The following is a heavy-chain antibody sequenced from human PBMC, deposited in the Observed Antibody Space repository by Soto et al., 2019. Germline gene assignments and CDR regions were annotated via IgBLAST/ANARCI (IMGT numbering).Heavy chain of an antibody. Sequence: SETLSLTCTVSGGSITSSYWSWIRRPPGKGLEWIAYIYDTGISGYTPSTSYNPSLKSRVTMSVDTSKSQFSLKLTSVTAADTAVYYRARGEDAFFCYGLDVWGQGITVTVSS. D-gene: IGHD3-3*01. CDR1: GGSITSSY. CDR2: IYDTGISGYTPST. V-gene: IGHV4-59*01. CDR3: ARGEDAFFCYGLDV. J-gene: IGHJ6*02.